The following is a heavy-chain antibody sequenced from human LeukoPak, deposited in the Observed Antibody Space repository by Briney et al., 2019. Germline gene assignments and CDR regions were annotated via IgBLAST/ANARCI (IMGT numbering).Heavy chain of an antibody. Sequence: WGSLRLSCAASGFTFSTYWMMWVRQAPGKGLEWVANINEDGSEKYYADSVEGRFTISRDNAKNSLDLQMSSLRADDTALYYCARSKIDYWGQGTLVTVSS. J-gene: IGHJ4*02. V-gene: IGHV3-7*01. CDR3: ARSKIDY. D-gene: IGHD4-11*01. CDR2: INEDGSEK. CDR1: GFTFSTYW.